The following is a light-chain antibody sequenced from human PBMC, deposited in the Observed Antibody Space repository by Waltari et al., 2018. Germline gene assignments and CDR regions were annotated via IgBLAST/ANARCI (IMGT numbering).Light chain of an antibody. CDR1: SSNIGGFRF. Sequence: QSALTQPPSASGSLGQSVTISCTGTSSNIGGFRFVSWYQQPPGKAPKLIIFEVNNRPSGVPDRFSGSKSGNTASLTVSGLQPEDEAEYFCSSFAGFNNVIFGVGTKVTVL. V-gene: IGLV2-8*01. CDR2: EVN. J-gene: IGLJ2*01. CDR3: SSFAGFNNVI.